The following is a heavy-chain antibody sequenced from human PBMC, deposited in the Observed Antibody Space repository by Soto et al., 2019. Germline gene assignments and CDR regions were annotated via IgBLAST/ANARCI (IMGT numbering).Heavy chain of an antibody. CDR1: GFTFSSYS. J-gene: IGHJ4*02. V-gene: IGHV3-48*01. CDR2: ISSSSRTI. D-gene: IGHD1-26*01. CDR3: ARGGPFYAPDARTDY. Sequence: EVQLVESGGGLVQPGGSLRLSCAASGFTFSSYSMNWVRQAPGKGLEWVSYISSSSRTIYYSDSVKRRFTISRDNANNSLYLQMNSLSAEDTAVYYCARGGPFYAPDARTDYWGQGTLVTVSS.